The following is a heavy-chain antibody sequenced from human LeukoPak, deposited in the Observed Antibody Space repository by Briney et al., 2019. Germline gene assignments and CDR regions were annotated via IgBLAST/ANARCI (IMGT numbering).Heavy chain of an antibody. J-gene: IGHJ4*02. CDR1: GYTFTSYD. D-gene: IGHD2-2*03. CDR2: MNPDSGNT. CDR3: ARSFTNGYCSSPSCPDY. Sequence: ASVKVSCKTFGYTFTSYDINWVRQATGQGLEWMGWMNPDSGNTGYAQKFQGRVTMTRDTSISTAYMELSSLRSEDTAVYYCARSFTNGYCSSPSCPDYWGQGTLVTVSS. V-gene: IGHV1-8*01.